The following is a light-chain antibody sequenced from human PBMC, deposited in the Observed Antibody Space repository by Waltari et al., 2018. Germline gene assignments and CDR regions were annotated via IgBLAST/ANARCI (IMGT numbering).Light chain of an antibody. CDR1: EFIRDF. J-gene: IGKJ1*01. Sequence: DIQMTQSPSSLSASVGDRVTIGCQTSEFIRDFLNWYQQKPGRAPKLLISAASTLQPGVPSRFSGSGSRTNFTLTISSLQPEDFATYYCQHTFTPPRTFGQGTKVDI. CDR2: AAS. V-gene: IGKV1-39*01. CDR3: QHTFTPPRT.